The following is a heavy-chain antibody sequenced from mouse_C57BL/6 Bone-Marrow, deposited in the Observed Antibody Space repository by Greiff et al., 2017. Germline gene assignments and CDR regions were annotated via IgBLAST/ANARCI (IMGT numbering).Heavy chain of an antibody. D-gene: IGHD2-2*01. CDR1: GYTFTSYW. Sequence: QVQLQQPGAELVMPGASVKLSCKASGYTFTSYWMHWVKQRPGQGLEWIGEIDPSDSYTNYNQKFKGKSTLTVDKSSSTAYMQLLSLTSEDSAVYYCAKGENYGYDQAWFAYWGQGTLVTVSA. V-gene: IGHV1-69*01. CDR2: IDPSDSYT. CDR3: AKGENYGYDQAWFAY. J-gene: IGHJ3*01.